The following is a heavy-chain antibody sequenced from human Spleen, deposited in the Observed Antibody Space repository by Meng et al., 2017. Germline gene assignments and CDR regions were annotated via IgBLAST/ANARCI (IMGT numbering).Heavy chain of an antibody. V-gene: IGHV1-18*01. CDR3: ARDPRAVAGTEPFDL. J-gene: IGHJ5*02. D-gene: IGHD6-19*01. CDR2: ISGYNGNT. Sequence: QVQLVQSGAEVKKPGASVKVSCKASGYIFNSYGISWVRQAPGQGLEYMGWISGYNGNTNYAQKFQDRVTMTTDTSTSTAYMELRSLRSDDTAVYYCARDPRAVAGTEPFDLWGQGTLVTVSS. CDR1: GYIFNSYG.